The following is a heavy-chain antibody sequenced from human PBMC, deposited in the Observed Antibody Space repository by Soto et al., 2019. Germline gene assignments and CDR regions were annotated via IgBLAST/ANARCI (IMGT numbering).Heavy chain of an antibody. Sequence: EVLLLESGGGLVQPGGSLRLSCAASGFTFSKSAMSWVRQAPGKWLEWVSSISDSGAGTYYADSVKGRFTIFRENTKNPLFLKMKNLRAEEKSIYYCAKSVVFFRSGYGAWGQGILVTVSS. D-gene: IGHD3-3*01. V-gene: IGHV3-23*01. CDR2: ISDSGAGT. J-gene: IGHJ5*02. CDR1: GFTFSKSA. CDR3: AKSVVFFRSGYGA.